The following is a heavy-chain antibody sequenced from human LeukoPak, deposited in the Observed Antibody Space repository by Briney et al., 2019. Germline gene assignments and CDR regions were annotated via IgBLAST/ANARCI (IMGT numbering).Heavy chain of an antibody. CDR3: ARCITIFGVVSGNPENLRANDAFDI. D-gene: IGHD3-3*01. CDR1: GGSISSGSYY. J-gene: IGHJ3*02. V-gene: IGHV4-61*02. CDR2: IYTSGST. Sequence: SETLSLTCTVSGGSISSGSYYWSWIRQPAGKGLEWIGRIYTSGSTHYNPSLKSRVTISVDTSKNQFSLKLSSVTAADTAVYYCARCITIFGVVSGNPENLRANDAFDIWGQGTMVTVSS.